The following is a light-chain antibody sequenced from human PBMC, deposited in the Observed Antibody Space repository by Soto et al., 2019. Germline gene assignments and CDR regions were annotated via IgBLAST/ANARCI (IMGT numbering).Light chain of an antibody. CDR1: QSISSW. CDR2: AAT. CDR3: QQSYTAPR. Sequence: DIQMTQSPSTLSASVGDRVTITCRASQSISSWLAWYQQKPGKAPKLLIHAATSLQGGVPSRFSGSESGTDFTLTISSLQPEDFATYYCQQSYTAPRFGQGTKVDIK. V-gene: IGKV1-39*01. J-gene: IGKJ2*03.